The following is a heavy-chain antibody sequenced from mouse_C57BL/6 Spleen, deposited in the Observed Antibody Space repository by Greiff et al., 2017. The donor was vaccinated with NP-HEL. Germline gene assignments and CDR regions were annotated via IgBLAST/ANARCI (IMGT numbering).Heavy chain of an antibody. V-gene: IGHV1-82*01. CDR3: ARSGERGAFDY. J-gene: IGHJ2*01. CDR1: GYAFSSSW. CDR2: IYPGDGDT. Sequence: VKLQESGPELVKPGASVKISCKASGYAFSSSWMNWVKQRPGKGLEWIGRIYPGDGDTNYNGKFKGKATLTADKSSSTTYMQLSSLTSEDSAVYFCARSGERGAFDYWGQGTTLTVSS. D-gene: IGHD3-1*01.